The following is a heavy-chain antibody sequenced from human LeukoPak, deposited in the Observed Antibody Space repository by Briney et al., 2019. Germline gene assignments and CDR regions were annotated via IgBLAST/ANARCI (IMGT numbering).Heavy chain of an antibody. V-gene: IGHV4-61*08. D-gene: IGHD3-10*01. CDR2: IYYSGST. Sequence: SETLSLTCTVSGASVSSGGYYWSRIRQPPGKGLEWIGYIYYSGSTNYNPSLKSRVTISVDTSKNQFSLKVNSVTAADTAIYYCARRGGSGRSFDYWGQGTLVTVSS. CDR1: GASVSSGGYY. CDR3: ARRGGSGRSFDY. J-gene: IGHJ4*02.